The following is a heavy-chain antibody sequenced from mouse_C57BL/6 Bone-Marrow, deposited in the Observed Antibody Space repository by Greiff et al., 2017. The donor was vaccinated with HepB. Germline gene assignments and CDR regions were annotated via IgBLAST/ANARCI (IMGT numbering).Heavy chain of an antibody. V-gene: IGHV1-81*01. Sequence: VQLQQSGAELARPGASVKLSCKASGYTFTSYGISWVKQKTGQGLEWIGEIYPRSGNTYYNEKFKGKATLTADKSSSTAYMELRSLTSEDSAVYFCASPVEGAMDYWGQGTSVTVSS. CDR2: IYPRSGNT. CDR3: ASPVEGAMDY. J-gene: IGHJ4*01. CDR1: GYTFTSYG.